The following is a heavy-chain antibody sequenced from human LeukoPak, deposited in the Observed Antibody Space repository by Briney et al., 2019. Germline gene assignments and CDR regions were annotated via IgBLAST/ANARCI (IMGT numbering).Heavy chain of an antibody. Sequence: GGSLRLSCAASGFTFSDYYMSWIRQAPGRGLEWLSCISSSGSTIYYADSVKGRFTISRDNAKNSLYLQMNSLRAEDTAVYYCARGQLVVPAAVRYWGQGTLVTVSS. CDR1: GFTFSDYY. CDR2: ISSSGSTI. V-gene: IGHV3-11*04. CDR3: ARGQLVVPAAVRY. D-gene: IGHD2-2*01. J-gene: IGHJ4*02.